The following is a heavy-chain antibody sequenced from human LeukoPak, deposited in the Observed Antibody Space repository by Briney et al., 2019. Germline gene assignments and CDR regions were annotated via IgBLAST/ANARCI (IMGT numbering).Heavy chain of an antibody. D-gene: IGHD6-25*01. Sequence: GGSLRLSCAASGFTFDDYTMHWVRQAPGKGLEWVSLISWDGGSTYYADSVKGRFTISRDKSKNTLYLQMNSLRAEDTAVHYCASGFDYWGQGTLVTVSS. CDR1: GFTFDDYT. CDR2: ISWDGGST. J-gene: IGHJ4*02. V-gene: IGHV3-43*01. CDR3: ASGFDY.